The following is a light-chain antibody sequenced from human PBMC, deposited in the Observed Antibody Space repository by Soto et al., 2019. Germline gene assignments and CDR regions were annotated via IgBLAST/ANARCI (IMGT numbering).Light chain of an antibody. CDR3: QHYYSYPIT. J-gene: IGKJ5*01. Sequence: DIQMTQSPSSLSASVGDRVTITCRAGQSISTYLNWYQQKPGKAPKLLIYDASSLKSGVPSRFSGSGSGTEFTLTISSLQPDDFATYYCQHYYSYPITFGQGTRLEIK. CDR2: DAS. CDR1: QSISTY. V-gene: IGKV1-5*01.